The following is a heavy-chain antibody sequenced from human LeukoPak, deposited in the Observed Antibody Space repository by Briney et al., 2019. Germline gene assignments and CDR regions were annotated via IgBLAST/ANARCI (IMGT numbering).Heavy chain of an antibody. D-gene: IGHD3-10*01. Sequence: GGSLRLSCAASGFTFSSSAMSWVRQAPGKGLEWVSSISGSGGSPYYADSVKGRFTISRDNAKNSLYLQMNSLRAEDTAVYYCARNFYGSGRPYFDYWGQGTLVTVSS. CDR3: ARNFYGSGRPYFDY. CDR1: GFTFSSSA. V-gene: IGHV3-23*01. CDR2: ISGSGGSP. J-gene: IGHJ4*02.